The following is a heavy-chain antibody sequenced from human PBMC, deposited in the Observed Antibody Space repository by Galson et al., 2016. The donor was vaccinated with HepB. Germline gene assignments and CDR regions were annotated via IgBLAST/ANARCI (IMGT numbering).Heavy chain of an antibody. V-gene: IGHV3-43D*03. D-gene: IGHD3-10*01. CDR1: GFSFDDYA. J-gene: IGHJ6*02. CDR2: VSWDGGTT. CDR3: ARPVETMVVHGMDV. Sequence: SLRLSCAASGFSFDDYAMHWVRQAPGKGLEWVSLVSWDGGTTYYADSVRGRFTISRDNNNNSLYLHMNGVRAEDTALYFCARPVETMVVHGMDVWGRGTRVTVSS.